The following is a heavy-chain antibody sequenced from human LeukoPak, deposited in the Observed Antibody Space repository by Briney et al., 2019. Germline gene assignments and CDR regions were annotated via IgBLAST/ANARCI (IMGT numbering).Heavy chain of an antibody. CDR3: ARGADYDDAFDI. Sequence: ASVKVSCKASGYTFTSYGISWVRQAPGQGLEWMGWISAYNGNANYAQKLQGRVTMTTDSSTSTAYMELRSLRSDDTAVYYCARGADYDDAFDIWGQGTMVTVSS. D-gene: IGHD4-17*01. J-gene: IGHJ3*02. CDR1: GYTFTSYG. V-gene: IGHV1-18*01. CDR2: ISAYNGNA.